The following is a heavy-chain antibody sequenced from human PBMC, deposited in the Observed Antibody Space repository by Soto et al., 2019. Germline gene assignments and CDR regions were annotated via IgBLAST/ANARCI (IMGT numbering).Heavy chain of an antibody. CDR3: ARGLVSSWGLAFDI. V-gene: IGHV6-1*01. D-gene: IGHD7-27*01. CDR2: TYYRSKWYN. CDR1: GDSVSSNSAA. Sequence: KQSQTLSLTCAISGDSVSSNSAAWNWIRQSPSRGLEWLGRTYYRSKWYNDYAVSVKSRITINPDTSNNQFSLQLNSVTPEDTAVYYCARGLVSSWGLAFDIWGQGTMVTVSS. J-gene: IGHJ3*02.